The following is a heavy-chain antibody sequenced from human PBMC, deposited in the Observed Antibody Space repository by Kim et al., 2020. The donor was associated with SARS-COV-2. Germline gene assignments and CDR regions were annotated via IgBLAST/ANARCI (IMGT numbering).Heavy chain of an antibody. Sequence: SETLSLTCTVSGGSISSSSYYWGWIRQHPGKGLEWIGYIYYTGSTYYNPSLKSRVTLSVATSKIQFSLKLSSVTAADTAVYYCARYSSSSDWFDPWGQGT. V-gene: IGHV4-39*07. CDR3: ARYSSSSDWFDP. J-gene: IGHJ5*02. CDR2: IYYTGST. CDR1: GGSISSSSYY. D-gene: IGHD6-6*01.